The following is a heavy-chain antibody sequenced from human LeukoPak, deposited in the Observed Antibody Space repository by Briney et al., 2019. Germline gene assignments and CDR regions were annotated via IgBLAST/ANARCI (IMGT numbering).Heavy chain of an antibody. CDR3: ARRIPATASGLDY. V-gene: IGHV3-23*01. J-gene: IGHJ4*02. CDR2: ISGSGNYT. CDR1: GFTFSIYA. Sequence: GGSLRLSCAASGFTFSIYAMSWVRQAPGKGLEWVSSISGSGNYTYYADSVKGRFPISRDNSKNTLYLQMNRLSAEDTAVYYCARRIPATASGLDYWGQGTLVTVSS. D-gene: IGHD2-2*01.